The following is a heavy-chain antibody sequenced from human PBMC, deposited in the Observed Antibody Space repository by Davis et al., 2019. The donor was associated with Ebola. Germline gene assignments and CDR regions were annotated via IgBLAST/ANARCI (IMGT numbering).Heavy chain of an antibody. V-gene: IGHV5-10-1*01. D-gene: IGHD6-13*01. CDR1: GYSFTSYW. CDR3: ARHNGQQLGGDWFDP. J-gene: IGHJ5*02. Sequence: GESLKISCQGSGYSFTSYWISWVRQMPGKGLEWMGRIDPSDSYTNYSPSFQGHVTISADKSISTAYLQWSSLKASDTAMYYCARHNGQQLGGDWFDPWGQGTLVTVSS. CDR2: IDPSDSYT.